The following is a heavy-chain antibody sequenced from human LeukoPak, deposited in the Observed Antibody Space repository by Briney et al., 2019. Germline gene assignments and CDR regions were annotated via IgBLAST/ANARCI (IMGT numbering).Heavy chain of an antibody. CDR1: GFTFGSYW. J-gene: IGHJ6*03. CDR2: INSDGSST. V-gene: IGHV3-74*01. D-gene: IGHD6-19*01. CDR3: ARRAQGSGWYSDYYYYYMDV. Sequence: GGSLRLSCAASGFTFGSYWMHWVRQAPGKGLVWVSRINSDGSSTSYADSVKGRFTISRDNAKNTLYLQMNSLRAEDTAVYYCARRAQGSGWYSDYYYYYMDVWGKGTTVTVSS.